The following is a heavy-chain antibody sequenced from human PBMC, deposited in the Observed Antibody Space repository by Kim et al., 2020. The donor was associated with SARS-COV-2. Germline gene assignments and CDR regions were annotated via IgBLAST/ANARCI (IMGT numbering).Heavy chain of an antibody. D-gene: IGHD3-10*01. J-gene: IGHJ6*02. V-gene: IGHV1-18*04. CDR2: ISAYNGNT. CDR1: GYTFTSYG. Sequence: ASVKVSCKASGYTFTSYGISWVRQAPGQGLEWMGWISAYNGNTNYAQKLQGRVTMTTDTSTSTAYMELRSLRSDDTAVYYCARVSMEIYYYYGMDVWGQGTTVTVSS. CDR3: ARVSMEIYYYYGMDV.